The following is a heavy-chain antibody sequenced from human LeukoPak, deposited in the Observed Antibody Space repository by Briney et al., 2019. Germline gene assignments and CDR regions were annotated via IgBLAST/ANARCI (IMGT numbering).Heavy chain of an antibody. J-gene: IGHJ4*02. CDR3: AKVVAVDFPMTDHDY. CDR1: GFTFSSYA. CDR2: ISGSGGST. Sequence: GGSLRLSCAASGFTFSSYAMSWGRHAPGSGLASVSPISGSGGSTYYADSVKGRFTISRDNSKNTLYLQMNSLRAEDTAVYYCAKVVAVDFPMTDHDYWGQGTLVTVSS. V-gene: IGHV3-23*01. D-gene: IGHD3-3*01.